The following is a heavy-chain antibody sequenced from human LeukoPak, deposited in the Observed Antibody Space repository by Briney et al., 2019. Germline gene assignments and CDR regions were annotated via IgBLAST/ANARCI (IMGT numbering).Heavy chain of an antibody. CDR1: GFTFSSYA. CDR3: ARHIGDDSSGYPPGAFDI. D-gene: IGHD3-22*01. CDR2: ISGSGGST. J-gene: IGHJ3*02. Sequence: GGSLRLSCAASGFTFSSYAMSWVRQAPGKGLEWVSAISGSGGSTYYADSVKGRFTISRDNSKNTLYLQMNSLRAEDTAVYYCARHIGDDSSGYPPGAFDIWGQGTMVTVSS. V-gene: IGHV3-23*01.